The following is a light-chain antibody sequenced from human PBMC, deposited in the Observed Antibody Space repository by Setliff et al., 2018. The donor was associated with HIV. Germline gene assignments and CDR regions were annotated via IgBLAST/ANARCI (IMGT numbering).Light chain of an antibody. V-gene: IGLV2-14*03. Sequence: QSALTQPASVSGSPGQVITVSCTGTRSDVGAYNSVSWFQQHPGRAPKLIIFDVSSRPSGVSNRFSGSKSGNTASLTISVLRAEDEADYYCCSYVRGATYVFGTGTKVTVL. CDR1: RSDVGAYNS. J-gene: IGLJ1*01. CDR2: DVS. CDR3: CSYVRGATYV.